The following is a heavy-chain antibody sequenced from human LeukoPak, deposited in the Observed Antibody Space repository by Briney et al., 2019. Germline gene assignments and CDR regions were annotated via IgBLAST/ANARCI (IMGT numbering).Heavy chain of an antibody. CDR3: ARQPFDSSSWYGDYYYGMDV. J-gene: IGHJ6*02. D-gene: IGHD6-13*01. CDR1: GFTFTSYD. V-gene: IGHV1-8*01. Sequence: ASVKLSCKASGFTFTSYDINWVRQATGQGLEWMGWMNPSSGNTGYAQKFHGRATMTRNTSISTAYMELSSLRSEDTAVYYCARQPFDSSSWYGDYYYGMDVWGQGTTVTVSS. CDR2: MNPSSGNT.